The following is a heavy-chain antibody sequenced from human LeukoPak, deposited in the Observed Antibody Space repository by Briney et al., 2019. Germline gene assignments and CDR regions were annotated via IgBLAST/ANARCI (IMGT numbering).Heavy chain of an antibody. J-gene: IGHJ4*02. D-gene: IGHD6-19*01. CDR3: ARGQWLVRGVYFDY. CDR2: ISSSSTYI. Sequence: PGGSLTLLCAASGFTLSSYTMNWVRHAPGKALEWVSSISSSSTYIYYADSVKGRFTISRDNAKNSMYLQMNSLRAEDTAVYYCARGQWLVRGVYFDYWGKGTLVTVSS. V-gene: IGHV3-21*01. CDR1: GFTLSSYT.